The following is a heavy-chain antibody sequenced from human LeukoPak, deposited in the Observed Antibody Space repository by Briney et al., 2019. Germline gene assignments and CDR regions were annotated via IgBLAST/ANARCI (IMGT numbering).Heavy chain of an antibody. CDR2: FDPEDGET. D-gene: IGHD7-27*01. Sequence: GASVKVSCKVSGYTLTELSMHWVRQAPGKGVEGEGGFDPEDGETIYAQKFQGRVTMTEDTSTDTAYMELSSLRSEDTAVYYCATDHLGMNWFDPWGQGTLVTVSS. CDR3: ATDHLGMNWFDP. J-gene: IGHJ5*02. V-gene: IGHV1-24*01. CDR1: GYTLTELS.